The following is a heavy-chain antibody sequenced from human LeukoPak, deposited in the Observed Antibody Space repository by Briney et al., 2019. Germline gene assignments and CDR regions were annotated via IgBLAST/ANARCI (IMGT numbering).Heavy chain of an antibody. CDR2: IYYSGNT. Sequence: SQTLSLTCTVSGGSISSGGHYWSWMRQHSGKGLEWIGYIYYSGNTYYNPSLKSRLTMSVDTSKNQFSLKLRSVTAADTAVYYCASVSVDKGMSHWGQGTLVTVSS. CDR3: ASVSVDKGMSH. V-gene: IGHV4-31*03. CDR1: GGSISSGGHY. D-gene: IGHD5-18*01. J-gene: IGHJ4*02.